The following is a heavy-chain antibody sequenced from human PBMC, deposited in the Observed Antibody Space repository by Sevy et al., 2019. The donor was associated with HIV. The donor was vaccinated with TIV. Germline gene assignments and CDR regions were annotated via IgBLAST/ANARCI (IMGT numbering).Heavy chain of an antibody. J-gene: IGHJ6*02. CDR2: IKSKTEGETT. CDR3: IADPEDSGYDEEAINYYCYGMDV. V-gene: IGHV3-15*01. D-gene: IGHD5-12*01. Sequence: GGSLRLSCAASGFTFTYAWMSWVRQAPGKGLEWVGRIKSKTEGETTDYTAPVKGRFTISRDDSKNTLYLQMNSLKTEDTAVYYCIADPEDSGYDEEAINYYCYGMDVWGQGTTVTVSS. CDR1: GFTFTYAW.